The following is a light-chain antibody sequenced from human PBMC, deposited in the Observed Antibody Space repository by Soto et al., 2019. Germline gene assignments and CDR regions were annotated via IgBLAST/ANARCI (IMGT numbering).Light chain of an antibody. CDR2: DAS. V-gene: IGKV3D-20*01. CDR3: QQYGSSPS. Sequence: EIVLTQSPATLSLSPGEGATLSCRASQSVSTNYLAWYQQKPGLAPRLLIYDASSRATGISDRFSGSGSGTDFTLTISRLEPEDFAVYYCQQYGSSPSFGGGTKVDIK. J-gene: IGKJ4*01. CDR1: QSVSTNY.